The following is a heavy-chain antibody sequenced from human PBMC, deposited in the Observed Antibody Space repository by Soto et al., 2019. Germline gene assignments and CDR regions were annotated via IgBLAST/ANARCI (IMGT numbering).Heavy chain of an antibody. CDR2: ISYDGSNK. V-gene: IGHV3-30*03. CDR3: APHPLDY. Sequence: QVPLVESGGGVVQPGRSLRLSCAASGFTFSSYGMHWVRQAPGKGLEWVAVISYDGSNKYYADSVKGRFTISRDNSKNTLYLQMNSLRAEDTAVYYCAPHPLDYWGQGTLVTVSS. CDR1: GFTFSSYG. J-gene: IGHJ4*02.